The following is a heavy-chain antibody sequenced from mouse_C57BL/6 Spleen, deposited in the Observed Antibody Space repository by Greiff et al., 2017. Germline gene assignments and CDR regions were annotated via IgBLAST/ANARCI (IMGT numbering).Heavy chain of an antibody. Sequence: VQLQQPGAELVKPGASVKLSCKASGYTFTSYWMHWVKQRPGQGLEWIGMIHPNSGSTNYNEKLKSKATLTVDKSSSTAYMQLSSLTSEDSAVYYCARGDYGSSWYFDVWGTGTTVTVSS. CDR1: GYTFTSYW. V-gene: IGHV1-64*01. D-gene: IGHD1-1*01. CDR3: ARGDYGSSWYFDV. CDR2: IHPNSGST. J-gene: IGHJ1*03.